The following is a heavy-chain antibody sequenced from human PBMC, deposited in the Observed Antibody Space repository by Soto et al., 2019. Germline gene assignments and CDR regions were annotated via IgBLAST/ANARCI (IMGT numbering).Heavy chain of an antibody. J-gene: IGHJ4*02. V-gene: IGHV3-74*01. CDR3: ATVFDV. CDR1: GFTFRSHR. CDR2: IDTDGGGT. Sequence: EVQLVESGGGLVQPGGSLRVSCAASGFTFRSHRIHWVRQAPGEGLEWVSRIDTDGGGTSYADSVKGRFTISTDNAEKTVYLQMKGLRVEDTAVYYCATVFDVWGQGTVVTVSS. D-gene: IGHD4-17*01.